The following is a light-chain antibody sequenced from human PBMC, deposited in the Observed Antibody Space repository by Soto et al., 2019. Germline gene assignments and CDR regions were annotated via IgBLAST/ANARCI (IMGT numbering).Light chain of an antibody. J-gene: IGLJ2*01. CDR1: SSDVGSYNL. V-gene: IGLV2-14*02. CDR3: SSYTSSSAPHVV. CDR2: EVT. Sequence: QSALTQPASVSGSPGQSITISCTGTSSDVGSYNLVSWYQQHPGKAPKLMIYEVTNRPSGVSSRFSGSNSGNTASLIISGLQAEDEAEYYCSSYTSSSAPHVVFGGGTKLTVL.